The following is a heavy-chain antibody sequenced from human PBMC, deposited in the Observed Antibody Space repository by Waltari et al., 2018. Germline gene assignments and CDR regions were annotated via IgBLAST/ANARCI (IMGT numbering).Heavy chain of an antibody. V-gene: IGHV3-30*18. D-gene: IGHD1-26*01. CDR1: GDTCGTHG. J-gene: IGHJ4*02. CDR2: FSYEGSLK. CDR3: AKEFGGRASRYAAFFDS. Sequence: QVHLVESGGGVVQPGRSLTVSCTAPGDTCGTHGTRWVRQAPGKGLAWVAVFSYEGSLKYYADSVRGRFTIARDNFRNTLYLQMNSLRPEDTAVYYCAKEFGGRASRYAAFFDSWGQGTLVTVSS.